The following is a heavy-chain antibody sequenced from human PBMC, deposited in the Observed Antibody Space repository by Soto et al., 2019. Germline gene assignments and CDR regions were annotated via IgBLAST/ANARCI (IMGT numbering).Heavy chain of an antibody. Sequence: PGGSLRLSCAASGFTFSSYAMHWVRQAAGKGLEWVAVISYDGSNKYYADSVKGRFTISRDNSKNTLYLQMNSLRAEDTAVYYCARDGGPRIYYGDYASDYYYGMDVWGQGTTVTVSS. CDR2: ISYDGSNK. D-gene: IGHD4-17*01. CDR3: ARDGGPRIYYGDYASDYYYGMDV. V-gene: IGHV3-30-3*01. CDR1: GFTFSSYA. J-gene: IGHJ6*02.